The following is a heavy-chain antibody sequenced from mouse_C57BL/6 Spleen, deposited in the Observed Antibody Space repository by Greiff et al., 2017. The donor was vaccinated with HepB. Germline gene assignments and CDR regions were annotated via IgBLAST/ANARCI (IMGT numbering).Heavy chain of an antibody. D-gene: IGHD2-3*01. CDR2: INYDGSST. CDR3: ARYESAMDY. Sequence: EVKVVESEGGLVQPGSSMKLSCTASGFTFSDYYMAWVRQVPEKGLEWVANINYDGSSTYYLDSLKSRFIISRDNAKNILYLQMSSLKSEDTATYYCARYESAMDYWGQGTSVTVSS. CDR1: GFTFSDYY. V-gene: IGHV5-16*01. J-gene: IGHJ4*01.